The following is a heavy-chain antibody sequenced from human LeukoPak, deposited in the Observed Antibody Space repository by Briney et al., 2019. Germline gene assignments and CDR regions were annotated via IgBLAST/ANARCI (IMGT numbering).Heavy chain of an antibody. CDR2: IIPIFGTA. CDR1: GGTFSSYA. Sequence: ASVKVSCKASGGTFSSYAISWVRQAPGQGLEWMGGIIPIFGTANYAQKFQGRVTITADESTSTAYMELSSLRSEDTAVYYCARDREIAASHYMDVWGEGTTVTVSS. CDR3: ARDREIAASHYMDV. J-gene: IGHJ6*03. D-gene: IGHD6-6*01. V-gene: IGHV1-69*13.